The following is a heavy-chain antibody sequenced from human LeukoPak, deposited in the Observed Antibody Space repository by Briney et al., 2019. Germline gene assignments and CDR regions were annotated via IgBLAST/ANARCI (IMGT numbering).Heavy chain of an antibody. J-gene: IGHJ3*02. CDR1: GFTFSSYW. CDR3: ARVFCSSTSCYVSSEAFDI. CDR2: IKQDGSEK. Sequence: GGSLRLSCAASGFTFSSYWMSWVRQAPGKGLERVANIKQDGSEKYYMDSVKGRFTISRDNAKNSLYLRMNSLRAEDTAVYYCARVFCSSTSCYVSSEAFDIWGQGTMVTVSS. V-gene: IGHV3-7*03. D-gene: IGHD2-2*01.